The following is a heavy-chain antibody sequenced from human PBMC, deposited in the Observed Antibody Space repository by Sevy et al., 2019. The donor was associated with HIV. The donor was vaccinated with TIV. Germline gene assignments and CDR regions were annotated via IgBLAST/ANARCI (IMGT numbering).Heavy chain of an antibody. CDR2: IYYSGST. CDR3: ARILTIFGVVIIKGDYYFDY. CDR1: GGSISSSSYY. Sequence: SETLSLTCTVSGGSISSSSYYWGWIRQPPGKGLEWIGSIYYSGSTYYNPSLKSRVTISVDTSKNQFSLKLSPVTAADTAVYYCARILTIFGVVIIKGDYYFDYWGQGTLVTVSS. D-gene: IGHD3-3*01. J-gene: IGHJ4*02. V-gene: IGHV4-39*01.